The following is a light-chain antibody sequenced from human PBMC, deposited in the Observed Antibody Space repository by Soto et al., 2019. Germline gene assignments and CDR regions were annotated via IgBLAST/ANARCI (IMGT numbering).Light chain of an antibody. CDR2: SAS. V-gene: IGKV1-17*01. Sequence: DIQMTQSPSSLSASVGDRVTITCRASQDIRVHLGWYQQIPGKAPKRLISSASILQSGVPSRFSGSGSGTEFTLTISSLEPEDFATYFCLHQNTFPWTFGQGTTLDVK. CDR3: LHQNTFPWT. CDR1: QDIRVH. J-gene: IGKJ1*01.